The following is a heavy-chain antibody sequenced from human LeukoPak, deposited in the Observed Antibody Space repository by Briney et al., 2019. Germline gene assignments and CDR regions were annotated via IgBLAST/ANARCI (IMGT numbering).Heavy chain of an antibody. Sequence: PSETLSLTCTVSGGFISSGSYYWSWIRQPAGKGLEWIGRIYTSGSTNYNPSLKSRVTISVDTSKNQFSLKLSSVTAADTAVYYCARVQLWSVYYFDYWGQGTLVTVSS. J-gene: IGHJ4*02. CDR3: ARVQLWSVYYFDY. CDR1: GGFISSGSYY. D-gene: IGHD5-18*01. V-gene: IGHV4-61*02. CDR2: IYTSGST.